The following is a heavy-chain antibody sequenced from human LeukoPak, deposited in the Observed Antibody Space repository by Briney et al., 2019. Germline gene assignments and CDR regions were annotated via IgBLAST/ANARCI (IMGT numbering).Heavy chain of an antibody. CDR1: GYTFTSYG. CDR2: ISAYNGNT. D-gene: IGHD3-10*01. Sequence: ASVKVSCKASGYTFTSYGISWVRQAPGQGLEWMGWISAYNGNTNYAQKLQGRVTMTTDTSTSTAYMELRSLRSDDTAVYYCARDLYTMVRGVTSPMPFDYWGQGTLVTVSS. CDR3: ARDLYTMVRGVTSPMPFDY. J-gene: IGHJ4*02. V-gene: IGHV1-18*01.